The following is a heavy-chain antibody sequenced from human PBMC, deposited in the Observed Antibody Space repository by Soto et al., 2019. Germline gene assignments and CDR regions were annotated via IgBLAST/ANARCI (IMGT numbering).Heavy chain of an antibody. V-gene: IGHV2-70*01. CDR3: ARINRYCSSTSCHNYFDY. CDR2: IDWDDDK. J-gene: IGHJ4*02. Sequence: ESGPTRDPTQTLPLTCTFSGFSLSTSGMCVSWIRQPPGKALEWLALIDWDDDKYYSTSLKTRLTISKDTSKNQVVLTMTNMDPVDTATYYCARINRYCSSTSCHNYFDYWGQGTLVTVSS. D-gene: IGHD2-2*02. CDR1: GFSLSTSGMC.